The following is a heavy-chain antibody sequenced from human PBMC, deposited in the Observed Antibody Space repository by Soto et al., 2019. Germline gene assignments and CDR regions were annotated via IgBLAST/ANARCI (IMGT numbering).Heavy chain of an antibody. J-gene: IGHJ4*02. CDR3: AHRVLRTVFGLVTTTAIYFDF. CDR2: FYWDDDK. CDR1: GFSLTTSGVG. Sequence: QITLNESGPTVVSPTETLTLTCRFSGFSLTTSGVGVGWIRQSPGKAPEWLALFYWDDDKRYSASLKSRLTITKDTSKNQVVLTVSDLDPTDTATYYCAHRVLRTVFGLVTTTAIYFDFWGQGTPVAVSS. V-gene: IGHV2-5*02. D-gene: IGHD3-3*01.